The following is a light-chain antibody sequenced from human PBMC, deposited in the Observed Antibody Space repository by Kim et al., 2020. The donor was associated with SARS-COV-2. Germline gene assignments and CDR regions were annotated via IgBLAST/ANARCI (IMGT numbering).Light chain of an antibody. CDR1: SSDVGSYNL. J-gene: IGLJ2*01. V-gene: IGLV2-23*01. Sequence: QTVTISCTGTSSDVGSYNLVSWYHQHPGKAPKLMIYEGSKRPSGVSNRFSGSKSGNTASLTISGLQAEDEADYYCCSYAGSSTLVVFGGGTQLTVL. CDR2: EGS. CDR3: CSYAGSSTLVV.